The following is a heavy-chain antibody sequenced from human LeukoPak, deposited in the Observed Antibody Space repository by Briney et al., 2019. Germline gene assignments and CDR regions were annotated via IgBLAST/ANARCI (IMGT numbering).Heavy chain of an antibody. Sequence: PSETLSLTCAVYGVSFSGYYWSWIRIRQPPGKGLEWMGEIDHSGSTNYNPSLKSRLTISVDTSKNQFSLNVSCVTAADTAVYYCARRGGRVFWSRWYFDLWGRGTLVTVSS. D-gene: IGHD3-3*01. CDR2: IDHSGST. V-gene: IGHV4-34*01. J-gene: IGHJ2*01. CDR3: ARRGGRVFWSRWYFDL. CDR1: GVSFSGYY.